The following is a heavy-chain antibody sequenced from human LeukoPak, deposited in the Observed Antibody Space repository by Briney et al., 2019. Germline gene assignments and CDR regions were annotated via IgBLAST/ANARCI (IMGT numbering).Heavy chain of an antibody. V-gene: IGHV5-51*01. CDR2: IYPGDSDT. Sequence: GESLKISCKGSGYSFTSYWIGWVRQMPGKGLEWMGIIYPGDSDTRYSPSFQGQVTISADKSISTAYLQWSSLKASDTATYYCARPLEMATIKGGFYYFDYWGQGTLVTVSS. D-gene: IGHD5-24*01. CDR1: GYSFTSYW. CDR3: ARPLEMATIKGGFYYFDY. J-gene: IGHJ4*02.